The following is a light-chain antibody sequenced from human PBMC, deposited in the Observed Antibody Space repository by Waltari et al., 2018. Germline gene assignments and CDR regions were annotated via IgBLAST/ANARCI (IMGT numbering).Light chain of an antibody. CDR2: KVS. Sequence: DVVMTQSPLSLPVIFGQPASISCRSRQSLVHGAVNTYLIWFQQRPGQSQRRLIYKVSNRDSVVPDRFSGSGSGTDFTLKISRVEAEDIAIYYCMQGVHWPRSFGQGTKVEIE. CDR1: QSLVHGAVNTY. CDR3: MQGVHWPRS. V-gene: IGKV2-30*02. J-gene: IGKJ1*01.